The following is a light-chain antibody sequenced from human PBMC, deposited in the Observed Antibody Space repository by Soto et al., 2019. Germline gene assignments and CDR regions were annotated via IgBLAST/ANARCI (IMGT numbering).Light chain of an antibody. Sequence: EIVLTQSPGTLSLSPGEGATLSCRASHTISSTYLAWYQQKPGQAPRLLIYAASSRDTGIPDRFSGSGSGTDFTLTISRLEPEDFAVYYCQQYGNSPWTFGQGTKVEIK. CDR1: HTISSTY. V-gene: IGKV3-20*01. J-gene: IGKJ1*01. CDR2: AAS. CDR3: QQYGNSPWT.